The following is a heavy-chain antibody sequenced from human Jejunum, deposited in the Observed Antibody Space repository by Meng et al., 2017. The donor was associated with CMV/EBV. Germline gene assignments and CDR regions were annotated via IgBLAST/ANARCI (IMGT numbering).Heavy chain of an antibody. CDR1: GFTFSSYE. Sequence: CAASGFTFSSYEMDWVSQAPGKGLEWVSWISSSGSTIYYADSVKGRFTISRDNAKNSVYLQMNSLRAEDTAVYYCAREDSLDAFDIWGQGTMVTVSS. V-gene: IGHV3-48*03. CDR2: ISSSGSTI. CDR3: AREDSLDAFDI. J-gene: IGHJ3*02.